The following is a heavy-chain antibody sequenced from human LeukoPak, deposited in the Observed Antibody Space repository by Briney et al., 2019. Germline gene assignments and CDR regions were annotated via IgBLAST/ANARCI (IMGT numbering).Heavy chain of an antibody. Sequence: GGSLRLSCAASGLTFSSYNMNWVRQAPGKGLEWVANIRRDGSETHYVDSVMGRFTISRDNAKNSPYLQMNSLRAEDTAVYYCARDDTHYGSSGSFYDAFDIWGQGTMVTVSS. V-gene: IGHV3-7*01. CDR2: IRRDGSET. J-gene: IGHJ3*02. CDR3: ARDDTHYGSSGSFYDAFDI. CDR1: GLTFSSYN. D-gene: IGHD3-22*01.